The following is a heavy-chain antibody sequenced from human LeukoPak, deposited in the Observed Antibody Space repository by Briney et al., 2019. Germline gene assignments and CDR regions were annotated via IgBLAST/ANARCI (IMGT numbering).Heavy chain of an antibody. CDR1: GYTFTSYY. D-gene: IGHD3-22*01. J-gene: IGHJ3*02. V-gene: IGHV1-46*01. CDR2: INPSGGST. Sequence: ASVKVSCKASGYTFTSYYMHWVRQAPGQGLEWMGIINPSGGSTSYAQKFQGRATMTRDTPTSTVYMELSSLRSEDTAVYYCARVGGDSSGYGAFDIWGQGTMVTVSS. CDR3: ARVGGDSSGYGAFDI.